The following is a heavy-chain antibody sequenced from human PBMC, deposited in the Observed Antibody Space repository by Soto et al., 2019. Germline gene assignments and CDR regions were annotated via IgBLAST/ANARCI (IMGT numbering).Heavy chain of an antibody. D-gene: IGHD2-21*02. CDR3: ARAGYCGPGCYYYFDY. Sequence: EVQLVESGGGLVQPGGSLRLSCAVSGFTFGSYWMNWVRLTPGKGLEWVAYIKPDGSATYYVDSVKGRFTISRDNAKNSLYLQMNSLRVEDTSVYYCARAGYCGPGCYYYFDYWGQGTLVTVSS. CDR1: GFTFGSYW. J-gene: IGHJ4*02. V-gene: IGHV3-7*01. CDR2: IKPDGSAT.